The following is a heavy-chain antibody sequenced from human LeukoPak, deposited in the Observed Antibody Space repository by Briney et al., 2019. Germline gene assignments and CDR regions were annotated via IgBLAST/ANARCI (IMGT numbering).Heavy chain of an antibody. CDR3: AKPMGRWEYYFDY. D-gene: IGHD1-26*01. Sequence: PGGSLRLSCAASGFTFDDYAMHWVRLAPGKGLEWVSLISWDGGSTYYADSVKGRFTISRDNSKNSLYLQMNSLRAEDTALYYCAKPMGRWEYYFDYSGQGTLVTVSS. J-gene: IGHJ4*02. V-gene: IGHV3-43D*03. CDR2: ISWDGGST. CDR1: GFTFDDYA.